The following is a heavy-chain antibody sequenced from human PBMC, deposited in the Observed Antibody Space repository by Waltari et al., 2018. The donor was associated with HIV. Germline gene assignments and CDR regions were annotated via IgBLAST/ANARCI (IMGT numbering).Heavy chain of an antibody. Sequence: QLQLQESGPGLVKPSETLSLTCTVSGGSISSNTYYWGWIHQPPGKGLEWIGSVSYSGSTYYNPSLKSRVTISVDTSKNQFSLKLNSVTAADTAVYYCATYSDFWSGYSERHSYEYGINVWGQGTTVTVSS. CDR1: GGSISSNTYY. CDR3: ATYSDFWSGYSERHSYEYGINV. V-gene: IGHV4-39*01. J-gene: IGHJ6*02. CDR2: VSYSGST. D-gene: IGHD3-3*01.